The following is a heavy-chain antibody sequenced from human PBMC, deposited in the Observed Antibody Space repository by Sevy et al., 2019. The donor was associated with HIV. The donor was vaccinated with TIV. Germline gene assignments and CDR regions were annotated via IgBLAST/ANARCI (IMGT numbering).Heavy chain of an antibody. J-gene: IGHJ6*02. Sequence: GGSLRLSCTASGFTFSSAWMSWVRQAPGKGLEWVGRIKSEFDGAAIDYPAPVKGRFSISRKDSKNTVYLQMNSLKTEDTADYNCITDPAYRDYDEEVINYYFYGMDVWGQGTTVTVSS. CDR3: ITDPAYRDYDEEVINYYFYGMDV. CDR2: IKSEFDGAAI. V-gene: IGHV3-15*01. D-gene: IGHD3-22*01. CDR1: GFTFSSAW.